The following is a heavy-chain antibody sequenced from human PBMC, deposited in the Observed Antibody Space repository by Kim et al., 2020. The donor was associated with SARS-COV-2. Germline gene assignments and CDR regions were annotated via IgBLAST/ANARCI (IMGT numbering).Heavy chain of an antibody. CDR2: ISDSGST. Sequence: SETLSLTCTVSGGSISSGGYYWSWIRQHPGKGLEWIGYISDSGSTYYNPSLKSRVTISVDTSNNQFSLKLTSVTAADTAVYYCARDTSSSWVRYGMDVWGQGTTVTVSS. D-gene: IGHD6-13*01. J-gene: IGHJ6*02. CDR1: GGSISSGGYY. CDR3: ARDTSSSWVRYGMDV. V-gene: IGHV4-31*03.